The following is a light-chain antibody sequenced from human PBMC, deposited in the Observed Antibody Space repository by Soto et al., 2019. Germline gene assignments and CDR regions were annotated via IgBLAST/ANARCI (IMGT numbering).Light chain of an antibody. CDR3: SSYTSISTLYV. V-gene: IGLV2-14*01. CDR1: SSDVGGYNY. CDR2: DVS. Sequence: QSALTHPASVSGSPGQSITISCTGTSSDVGGYNYVSWYQQHPGKAPKRMIYDVSNRPSGVSNRLSVSKSGNTASLTIYGLQAEDEADYYCSSYTSISTLYVFGTGTKLTVL. J-gene: IGLJ1*01.